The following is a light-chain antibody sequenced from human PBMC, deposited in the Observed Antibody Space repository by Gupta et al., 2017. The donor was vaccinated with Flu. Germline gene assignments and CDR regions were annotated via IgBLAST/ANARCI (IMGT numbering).Light chain of an antibody. J-gene: IGLJ3*02. CDR2: LEGSESY. CDR3: ETWDSNARV. CDR1: SGHSSYI. V-gene: IGLV4-60*03. Sequence: LHGTGPSGHSSYIIAWHQQQPGKAPRYLMKLEGSESYNKGGGVPDRFSGSSCGADWYLTIANLQADDADDYYCETWDSNARVFGGGTKVTVL.